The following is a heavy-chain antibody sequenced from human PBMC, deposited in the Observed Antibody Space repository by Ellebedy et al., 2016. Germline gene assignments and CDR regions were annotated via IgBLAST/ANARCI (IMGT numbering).Heavy chain of an antibody. CDR3: ARGVLRYFDWLPSDAFDI. J-gene: IGHJ3*02. CDR2: IIPIFGTA. D-gene: IGHD3-9*01. Sequence: SVKVSCXASGGTFSSYAISWVRQAPGQGLEWMGGIIPIFGTANYAQKFQGRVTMTRNTSISTAYMELSSLRSEDTAVYYCARGVLRYFDWLPSDAFDIWGQGTMVTVSS. CDR1: GGTFSSYA. V-gene: IGHV1-69*05.